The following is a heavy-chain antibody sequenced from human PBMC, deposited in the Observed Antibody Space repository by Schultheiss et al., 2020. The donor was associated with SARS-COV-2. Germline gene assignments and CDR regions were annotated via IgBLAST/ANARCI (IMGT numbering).Heavy chain of an antibody. J-gene: IGHJ6*02. CDR3: ARAPDYDFWNYGMDV. Sequence: GGSLRLSCAASGFTFSSYEMNWVRQAPGKGLEWVSYISSSGSTIYYADSVKGRFTISRDNAKNSLYLQMNSLRAEDTAVYYCARAPDYDFWNYGMDVWGQGTTVTVSS. V-gene: IGHV3-48*03. CDR2: ISSSGSTI. CDR1: GFTFSSYE. D-gene: IGHD3-3*01.